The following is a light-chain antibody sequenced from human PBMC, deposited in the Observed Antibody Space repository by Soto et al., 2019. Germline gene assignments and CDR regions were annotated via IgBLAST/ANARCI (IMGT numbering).Light chain of an antibody. V-gene: IGLV2-14*01. Sequence: QSVLTQPASVSGSPGQSITVSCTGTSSDIGVYNYVSWYQQHPGKAPKVMIYDVSNRPSGVSNRFSGSKSGNTASLTISGLQADDEADYYCSSYTINGTLVFGTGTKVTVL. J-gene: IGLJ1*01. CDR2: DVS. CDR1: SSDIGVYNY. CDR3: SSYTINGTLV.